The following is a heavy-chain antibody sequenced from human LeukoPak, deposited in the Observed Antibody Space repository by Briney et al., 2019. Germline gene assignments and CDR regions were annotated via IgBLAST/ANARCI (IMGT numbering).Heavy chain of an antibody. V-gene: IGHV3-74*01. J-gene: IGHJ5*02. CDR2: IKGDGSST. CDR1: GFTFSRHY. CDR3: AKSDWFDP. Sequence: GGSLRLSCVASGFTFSRHYMSWVRQAPGKGLEWVSRIKGDGSSTSYADSVKGRFTISRDNAKNTLYLQMNSLRAEDTAVYYCAKSDWFDPWGQGTLVTVSS.